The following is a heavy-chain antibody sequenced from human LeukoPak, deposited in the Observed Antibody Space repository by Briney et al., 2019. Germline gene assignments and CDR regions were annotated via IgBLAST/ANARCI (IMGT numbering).Heavy chain of an antibody. V-gene: IGHV4-59*12. CDR1: GGSISSYY. Sequence: SETLSLTCSVSGGSISSYYWSWIRQPPGKGLEWIGYIYYSGRTSYNPSLKSRVTMSVDTSKNQFSLKLSSVTAADTAVYYCARDVVAAADTWDYWGQGTLVTVSS. D-gene: IGHD6-13*01. J-gene: IGHJ4*02. CDR3: ARDVVAAADTWDY. CDR2: IYYSGRT.